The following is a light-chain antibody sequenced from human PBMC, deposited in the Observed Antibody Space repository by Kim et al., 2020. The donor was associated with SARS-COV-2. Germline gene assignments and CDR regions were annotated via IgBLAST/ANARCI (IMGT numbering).Light chain of an antibody. CDR3: QAWDSSTGGIWV. CDR1: SLGDKY. CDR2: QDS. Sequence: PGLTARINGSADSLGDKYAFWYQQKPGQSPVLVIYQDSRRPSGIPERFSGSNSGNTATLTISGTQAMDEADYYCQAWDSSTGGIWVFGGGTQLTVL. V-gene: IGLV3-1*01. J-gene: IGLJ3*02.